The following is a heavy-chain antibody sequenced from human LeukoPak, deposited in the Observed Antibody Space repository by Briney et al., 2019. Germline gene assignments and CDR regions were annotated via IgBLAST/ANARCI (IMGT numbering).Heavy chain of an antibody. CDR2: INHSGST. J-gene: IGHJ5*02. D-gene: IGHD3-3*01. V-gene: IGHV4-34*01. Sequence: SSETLSLTCTVSGGSISSYCWSWIRQPPGKGLEWIGEINHSGSTNYNPSLKSRVTISVDTSKNQFSLKLSSVTAADTAVYYCARGWDYDFWSGYYGNWFDPWGQGTLVTVSS. CDR3: ARGWDYDFWSGYYGNWFDP. CDR1: GGSISSYC.